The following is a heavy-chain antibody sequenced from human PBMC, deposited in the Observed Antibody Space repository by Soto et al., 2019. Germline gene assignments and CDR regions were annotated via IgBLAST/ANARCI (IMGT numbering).Heavy chain of an antibody. CDR1: GFTFSVYA. Sequence: EVQLLESGGGFVQPGWSLRLSCAGTGFTFSVYAMTWVRQAPGKGLERVSAVTANGGSKNSADSVKGRLTISRDNSKNTLFLHTNSLRAEDTAVYYCASLGVGDWANYYYYYGMDVWCQGTTFTVSS. D-gene: IGHD2-21*02. CDR2: VTANGGSK. CDR3: ASLGVGDWANYYYYYGMDV. J-gene: IGHJ6*02. V-gene: IGHV3-23*01.